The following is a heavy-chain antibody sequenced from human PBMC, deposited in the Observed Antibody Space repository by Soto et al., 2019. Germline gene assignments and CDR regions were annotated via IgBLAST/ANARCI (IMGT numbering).Heavy chain of an antibody. V-gene: IGHV1-69*06. CDR1: GGTFSSYA. CDR3: ARGGDCTNGVCYSRLYFYYYGMDV. J-gene: IGHJ6*02. Sequence: SVKVSCKASGGTFSSYAISWVRQAPGQGLEWMGGIIPIFGTANYAQKFQGRVTITADKSTSTAYMELSSLRSVDTAVYYCARGGDCTNGVCYSRLYFYYYGMDVWGQGTTVTVSS. CDR2: IIPIFGTA. D-gene: IGHD2-8*01.